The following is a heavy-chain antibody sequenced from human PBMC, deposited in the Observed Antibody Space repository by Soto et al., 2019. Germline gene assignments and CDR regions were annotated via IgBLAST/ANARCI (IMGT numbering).Heavy chain of an antibody. Sequence: QVQLVQSGAEVKRPGASVKVSCKASGYSFTRYYMHWVRQAPGQGLEWMAIINPSDGGTTYAQKFQGRVTMTRDTFTSTVYMELSSRRSEDTAVYYCARKYCSGGTCGVDPWGQGTLVTVSS. CDR1: GYSFTRYY. V-gene: IGHV1-46*01. CDR2: INPSDGGT. D-gene: IGHD2-15*01. J-gene: IGHJ5*02. CDR3: ARKYCSGGTCGVDP.